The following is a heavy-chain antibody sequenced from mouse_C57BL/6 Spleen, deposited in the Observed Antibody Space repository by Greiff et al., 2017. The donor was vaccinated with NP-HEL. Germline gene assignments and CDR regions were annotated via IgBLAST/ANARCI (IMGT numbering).Heavy chain of an antibody. V-gene: IGHV5-9*01. D-gene: IGHD1-1*01. CDR2: ISGGGGNT. CDR1: GFTFSSYT. J-gene: IGHJ1*03. CDR3: ARQPPINTVVPYWYFDV. Sequence: DVKLVESGGGLVKPGGSLKLSCAASGFTFSSYTMSWVRQTPEKRLEWVATISGGGGNTYYPDSVKGRFTISRDNAKNTLYLQMSSLRSEDTALYYCARQPPINTVVPYWYFDVWGTGTTVTVSS.